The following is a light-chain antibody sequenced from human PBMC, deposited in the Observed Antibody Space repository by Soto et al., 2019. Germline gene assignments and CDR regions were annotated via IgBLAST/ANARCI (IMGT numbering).Light chain of an antibody. J-gene: IGLJ1*01. CDR3: SSYTTSSTLEV. Sequence: QSVLPQPASLSGSPGQSITISCTGTSSDVGGYNYVSWYQQHPGKAPKLMIYDVSNRPSGVSNRFSGSKSGNTASLTISGLQAEDEADYYCSSYTTSSTLEVFGSGTKVTVL. CDR2: DVS. V-gene: IGLV2-14*01. CDR1: SSDVGGYNY.